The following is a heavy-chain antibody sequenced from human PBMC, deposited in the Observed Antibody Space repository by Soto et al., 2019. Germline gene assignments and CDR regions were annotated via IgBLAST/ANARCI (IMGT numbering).Heavy chain of an antibody. CDR3: VSRQKQVALVEY. V-gene: IGHV4-30-4*01. CDR2: IYYSGTT. D-gene: IGHD5-12*01. CDR1: AGYISTGNYY. J-gene: IGHJ4*02. Sequence: QVQLQESGPGLVKPSQTLSLTCNVSAGYISTGNYYWSWIRQSPGKGLEWIGHIYYSGTTYYKPSLKSRVTTSVDASKNQFSLELSSVTAAYTAIYYCVSRQKQVALVEYWGQGILVTGSS.